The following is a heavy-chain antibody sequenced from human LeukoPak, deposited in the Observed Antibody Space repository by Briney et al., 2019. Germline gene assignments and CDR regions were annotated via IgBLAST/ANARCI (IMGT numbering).Heavy chain of an antibody. CDR3: ARDTMNGKTGYYYGMDV. Sequence: GRSLRLSCAASGFTFSSYGMHWVRQAPGKGLEWVAVIWYDGSNKYYADSVKGRFTISRDNSKNTLYLQMNSLRAEDTAVYYCARDTMNGKTGYYYGMDVWGQGTTVTVSS. CDR2: IWYDGSNK. V-gene: IGHV3-33*01. CDR1: GFTFSSYG. D-gene: IGHD7-27*01. J-gene: IGHJ6*02.